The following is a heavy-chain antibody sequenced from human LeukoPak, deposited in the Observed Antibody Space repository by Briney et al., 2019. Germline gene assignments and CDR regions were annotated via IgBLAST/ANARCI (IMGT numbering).Heavy chain of an antibody. V-gene: IGHV1-2*06. CDR2: INPNSGGT. Sequence: ASVKVSCKASGYTFTGYYMHWVRQAPGQGLEWMGRINPNSGGTNYAQKFQGRVTMTRDTSITTAYMELSRLRSDDTAVYYCARDRAQKRLITYDAFDIWGQGTMVTVSS. CDR1: GYTFTGYY. J-gene: IGHJ3*02. D-gene: IGHD3-10*01. CDR3: ARDRAQKRLITYDAFDI.